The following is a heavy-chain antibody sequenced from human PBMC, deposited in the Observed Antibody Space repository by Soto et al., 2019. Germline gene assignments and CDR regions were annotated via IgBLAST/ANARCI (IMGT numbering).Heavy chain of an antibody. Sequence: SETLSLTCTVSGDSISSSSYYWGWIRKPPGKGLEWIGSIYYSGSTYYNPSLKSRVTISVDTSKNQFSLKLSSVTAADTAVYYCARRLYYDSSGFEGGGMDVWGQGTTVT. CDR3: ARRLYYDSSGFEGGGMDV. D-gene: IGHD3-22*01. J-gene: IGHJ6*02. V-gene: IGHV4-39*01. CDR1: GDSISSSSYY. CDR2: IYYSGST.